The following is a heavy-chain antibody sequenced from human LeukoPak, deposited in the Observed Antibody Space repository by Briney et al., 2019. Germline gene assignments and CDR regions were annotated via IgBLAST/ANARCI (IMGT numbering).Heavy chain of an antibody. CDR2: IKRDGSEK. CDR1: GVTVSSFW. D-gene: IGHD1-26*01. J-gene: IGHJ4*02. V-gene: IGHV3-7*01. Sequence: GGALRLSCAASGVTVSSFWMGCGRKAQEKGLEWVANIKRDGSEKYYVDSVKGRVTISRDNAKNSLYLQMSSLRVEDTAVYYCVRDDGATKPCWGQGTLVTVSS. CDR3: VRDDGATKPC.